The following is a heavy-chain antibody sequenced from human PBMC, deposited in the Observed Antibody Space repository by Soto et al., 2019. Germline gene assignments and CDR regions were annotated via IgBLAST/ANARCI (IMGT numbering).Heavy chain of an antibody. V-gene: IGHV3-33*01. D-gene: IGHD3-3*01. CDR3: ARAYDFWSGYYGD. CDR2: IWYDGSNK. Sequence: GGSLRLSCAASGFTFSSYGMHWVRQAPGKGLEWVAVIWYDGSNKYYADSVKGRFTISRDNSKNTLYLQMNSLRAEDTAVYYCARAYDFWSGYYGDWGQGTLVTVSS. J-gene: IGHJ4*02. CDR1: GFTFSSYG.